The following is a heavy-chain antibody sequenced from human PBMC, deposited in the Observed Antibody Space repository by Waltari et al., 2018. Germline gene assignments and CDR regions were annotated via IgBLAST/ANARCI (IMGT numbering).Heavy chain of an antibody. D-gene: IGHD7-27*01. Sequence: EVQLVESGVSLVQPGGSLRLSCATSGFSFSSSWMHCVRHSPGKGLVWVSRINSEGGGIGYADSVRGRFTVSRDNARNTLYLQMNSLRDEDTAVYYCAKLTPPEDYWGQGTLVTVSS. CDR2: INSEGGGI. J-gene: IGHJ4*02. CDR3: AKLTPPEDY. CDR1: GFSFSSSW. V-gene: IGHV3-74*01.